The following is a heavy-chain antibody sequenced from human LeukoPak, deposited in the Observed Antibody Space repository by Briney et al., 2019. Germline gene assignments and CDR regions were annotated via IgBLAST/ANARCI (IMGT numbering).Heavy chain of an antibody. Sequence: GGPLRLSCAASGFTFSSYAMSWVRQAPGKGLEWVSAISGSGGSTYYADSVKGRFTISRDNSKNPLYLQMNSLRAEDTAVYYCAKVYYYYDSSGYYYYFDYWGQGTLVTVSS. CDR1: GFTFSSYA. CDR3: AKVYYYYDSSGYYYYFDY. CDR2: ISGSGGST. V-gene: IGHV3-23*01. J-gene: IGHJ4*02. D-gene: IGHD3-22*01.